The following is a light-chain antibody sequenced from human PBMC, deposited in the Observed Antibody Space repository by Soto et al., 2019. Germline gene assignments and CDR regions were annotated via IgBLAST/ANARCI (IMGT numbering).Light chain of an antibody. CDR2: AAS. CDR3: QQSYSTSST. CDR1: QSISSY. V-gene: IGKV1-39*01. J-gene: IGKJ1*01. Sequence: DIQMTQSPSSLXASVGDRVTITCRASQSISSYLNWYQQKPGKAPKLLIYAASSLQSGVPSRFSGSGSGTDFTLTISSLQPEDFATYYCQQSYSTSSTFGQGTKEDIK.